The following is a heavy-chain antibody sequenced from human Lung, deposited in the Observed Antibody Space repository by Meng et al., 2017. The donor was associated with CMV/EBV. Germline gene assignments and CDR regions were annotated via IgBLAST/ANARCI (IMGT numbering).Heavy chain of an antibody. V-gene: IGHV1-18*01. CDR2: IRPYNGNT. D-gene: IGHD3-10*01. J-gene: IGHJ4*02. Sequence: ASXXVSXKASGYTFPQFGISWLRQAPGRGLEWMGWIRPYNGNTDYAQKFQGRITMTTDTSTRTIYMELRGLRSDDTAVYYCASWYGSGSYYSDYWGQGTLVTVSS. CDR3: ASWYGSGSYYSDY. CDR1: GYTFPQFG.